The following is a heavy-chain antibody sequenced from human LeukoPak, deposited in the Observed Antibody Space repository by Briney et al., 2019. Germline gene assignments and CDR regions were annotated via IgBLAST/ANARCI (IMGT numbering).Heavy chain of an antibody. V-gene: IGHV1-69*02. Sequence: GASVKVSCKASGGTFSSYTISWVRQAPGQGLEWMGRIIPILGIANYAQKFQGRVTITADKSTSTAYMELSNLRSEDTAVYYFAITPHRVSIFGVVAEDAFDIWGQGTMVTVSS. CDR2: IIPILGIA. CDR3: AITPHRVSIFGVVAEDAFDI. D-gene: IGHD3-3*01. CDR1: GGTFSSYT. J-gene: IGHJ3*02.